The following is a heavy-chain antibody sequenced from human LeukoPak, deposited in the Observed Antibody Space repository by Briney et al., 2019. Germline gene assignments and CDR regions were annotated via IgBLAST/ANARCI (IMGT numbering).Heavy chain of an antibody. D-gene: IGHD3-22*01. V-gene: IGHV3-11*01. Sequence: GGSLRLSCAASGFTFSSYWMSWIRQAPGKGLEWISYITNSGTTIYYADSVKGRFTISRDHAKNSLYLQMNSLRAEDTAVYYCAREGYYDSSGYGVGYWGQGTLVTVSS. CDR3: AREGYYDSSGYGVGY. CDR1: GFTFSSYW. J-gene: IGHJ4*02. CDR2: ITNSGTTI.